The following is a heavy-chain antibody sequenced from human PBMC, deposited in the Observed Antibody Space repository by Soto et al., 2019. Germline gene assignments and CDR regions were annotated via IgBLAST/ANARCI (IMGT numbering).Heavy chain of an antibody. J-gene: IGHJ4*02. CDR1: GGSFSGYY. V-gene: IGHV4-34*01. CDR2: INHSGST. CDR3: ARGQVVTAASFDY. Sequence: QVQLQQWGAGLLKPSETLSLTCAVYGGSFSGYYWSWIRQPPGKGLEWIGEINHSGSTNYNPSLKSRVTISVDTSKNQCSLKLSSVTAADTAVYYCARGQVVTAASFDYWGQGTLVTVSS. D-gene: IGHD2-21*02.